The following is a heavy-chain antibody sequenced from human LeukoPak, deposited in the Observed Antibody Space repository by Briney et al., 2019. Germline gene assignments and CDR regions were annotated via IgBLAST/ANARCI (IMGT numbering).Heavy chain of an antibody. Sequence: PSETLSLTCAVYGGPFSGYYWSWIRQPPGKGLEWIGEINHSGSTNYNPSLKSRVTISVDTSKNQFSLKLSSVTAADTAVYYCARAKRGVVVAATRTLAPGMDVWGQGTTVTVSS. J-gene: IGHJ6*02. CDR3: ARAKRGVVVAATRTLAPGMDV. D-gene: IGHD2-15*01. CDR1: GGPFSGYY. CDR2: INHSGST. V-gene: IGHV4-34*01.